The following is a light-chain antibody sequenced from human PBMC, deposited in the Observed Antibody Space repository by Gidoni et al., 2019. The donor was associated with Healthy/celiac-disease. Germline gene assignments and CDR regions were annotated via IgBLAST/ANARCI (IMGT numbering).Light chain of an antibody. J-gene: IGLJ2*01. CDR2: DVS. V-gene: IGLV2-14*03. CDR1: SSDVGGYNY. Sequence: QSALTQPASVSGSPGQSITISCTGTSSDVGGYNYVSWYRQHPGKAPKLMIYDVSNRPSGVSTRFSGSKSGNTASLTISGLQAEDEADYYCSSYTSSSTLVVFGGGTKLTVL. CDR3: SSYTSSSTLVV.